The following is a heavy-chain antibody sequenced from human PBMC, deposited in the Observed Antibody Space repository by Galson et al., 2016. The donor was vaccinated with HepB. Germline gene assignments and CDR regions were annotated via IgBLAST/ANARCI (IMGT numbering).Heavy chain of an antibody. CDR3: ARAGGVANGYALDI. J-gene: IGHJ3*02. CDR2: IKEDGSQE. D-gene: IGHD1-26*01. V-gene: IGHV3-7*04. Sequence: LRLSCAVSGFTFNSHWMTWIRQAPGQGLEWVAKIKEDGSQEYYVDSVQGRFTISRDNAKNSLYLQMNSLRAEDTAVYYCARAGGVANGYALDIWGQGTMVSVSS. CDR1: GFTFNSHW.